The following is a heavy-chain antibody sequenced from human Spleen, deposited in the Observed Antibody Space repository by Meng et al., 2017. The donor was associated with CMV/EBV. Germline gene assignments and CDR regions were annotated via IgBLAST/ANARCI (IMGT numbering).Heavy chain of an antibody. CDR2: INPNSGVT. CDR1: GYTFTGYY. J-gene: IGHJ4*02. D-gene: IGHD6-19*01. Sequence: QVQRWQAGAQVKRPGSTVTVPCTASGYTFTGYYMHWVRQAPGQGLEWMGWINPNSGVTNYAQKFQGRVTMTTDTSTRTAYMELRSLRSDDTAVYYCARVSIAVAGTGFDYWGQGTLVTVSS. CDR3: ARVSIAVAGTGFDY. V-gene: IGHV1-2*02.